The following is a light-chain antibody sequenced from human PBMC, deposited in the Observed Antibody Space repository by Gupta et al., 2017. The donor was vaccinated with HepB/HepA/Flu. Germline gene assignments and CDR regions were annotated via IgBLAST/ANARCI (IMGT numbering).Light chain of an antibody. J-gene: IGKJ1*01. CDR2: VAS. CDR1: QSISGY. Sequence: DIQLTQSPSSLSASIGDRVTITCRASQSISGYLNWYQQKPGKAPNLLIYVASTVQSGVPSRFSGSGSGTDFTLTVSSLQPEDFATYYCQQTDSTPWTFGQGTKVEVK. V-gene: IGKV1-39*01. CDR3: QQTDSTPWT.